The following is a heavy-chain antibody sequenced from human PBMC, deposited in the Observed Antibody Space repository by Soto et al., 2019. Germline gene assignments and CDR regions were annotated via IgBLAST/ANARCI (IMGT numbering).Heavy chain of an antibody. CDR3: ARGGAMGVDY. CDR1: GFTFNTHW. V-gene: IGHV3-74*01. J-gene: IGHJ4*02. CDR2: IYLDGITT. D-gene: IGHD1-26*01. Sequence: LRLSCTASGFTFNTHWMHWVRQAPGKGLVWVSRIYLDGITTNYADSVKGRLTVSRDNAKNTVYLHVNTLRDEDTAVYYCARGGAMGVDYWGQGTLVTVSS.